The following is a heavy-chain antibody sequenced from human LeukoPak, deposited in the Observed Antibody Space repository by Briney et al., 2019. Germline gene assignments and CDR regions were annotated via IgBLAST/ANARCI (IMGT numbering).Heavy chain of an antibody. J-gene: IGHJ6*04. D-gene: IGHD3-10*02. CDR3: AELGITMIGGV. CDR2: IYNSGAT. Sequence: PGGSLRLSCVGSGYTFSSNYMAWVRQAPGKGLECVSVIYNSGATYYADSVKGRFTISRDNAKNSLYLQMNSLRAEDTAVYYCAELGITMIGGVWGKGTTVTISS. V-gene: IGHV3-66*01. CDR1: GYTFSSNY.